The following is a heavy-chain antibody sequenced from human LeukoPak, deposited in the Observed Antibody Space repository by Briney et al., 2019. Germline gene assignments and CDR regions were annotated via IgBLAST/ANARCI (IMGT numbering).Heavy chain of an antibody. Sequence: ASVKVSFKASGYTFTSYGISWVRQAPGQGLEWMGWISAYNGNTNYAQKRQGRVTMPTDTSTSTAYMELRILRSNDTAVYYCARDHGYDFWSGYYRDFDYWGQGTLVTVSS. CDR1: GYTFTSYG. CDR3: ARDHGYDFWSGYYRDFDY. J-gene: IGHJ4*02. D-gene: IGHD3-3*01. V-gene: IGHV1-18*01. CDR2: ISAYNGNT.